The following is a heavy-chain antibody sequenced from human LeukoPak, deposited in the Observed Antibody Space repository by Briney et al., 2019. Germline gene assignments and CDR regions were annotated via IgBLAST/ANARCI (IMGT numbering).Heavy chain of an antibody. CDR2: IWYDGSNK. Sequence: GGSLRLSCAASGFTFSDYYMSWIRQAPGKGLEWVAVIWYDGSNKYYADSVKGRFTISRDNSKNTLYLQMNSLRAEDTAVYYCARVQWFGESPGDYWGQGTLVTVSS. CDR3: ARVQWFGESPGDY. D-gene: IGHD3-10*01. V-gene: IGHV3-33*08. J-gene: IGHJ4*02. CDR1: GFTFSDYY.